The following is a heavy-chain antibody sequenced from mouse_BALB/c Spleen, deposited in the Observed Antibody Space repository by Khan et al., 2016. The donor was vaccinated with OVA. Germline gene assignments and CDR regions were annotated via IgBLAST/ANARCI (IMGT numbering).Heavy chain of an antibody. Sequence: VQLQQSGPELVKPGASVKISCKASGYSFTGYFMNWVMQSHGKSLEWIGRINPHIGETFYNQKFKGKATLTVDESSSTAHMEVRSLSSEDSAVYYCARKNGSDLDYWGQGTTLTVSS. D-gene: IGHD1-1*01. CDR1: GYSFTGYF. CDR2: INPHIGET. V-gene: IGHV1-20*02. J-gene: IGHJ2*01. CDR3: ARKNGSDLDY.